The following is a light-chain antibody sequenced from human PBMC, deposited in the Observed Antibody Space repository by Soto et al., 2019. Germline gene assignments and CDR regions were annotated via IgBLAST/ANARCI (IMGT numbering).Light chain of an antibody. CDR2: AAS. CDR3: QQYYSFPT. Sequence: AIRMTQSPSSFSASTGDRVTITCRASQGISSYLAWYQQKPGKAPKLLIYAASTLQSGVPSRFSGSGSGTDFTLTISSLQPDDFATYYCQQYYSFPTFGPGTKVDIK. J-gene: IGKJ3*01. CDR1: QGISSY. V-gene: IGKV1-8*01.